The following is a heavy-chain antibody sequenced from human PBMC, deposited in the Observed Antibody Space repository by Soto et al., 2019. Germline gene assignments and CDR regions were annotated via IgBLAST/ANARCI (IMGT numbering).Heavy chain of an antibody. CDR3: ARALVGDSSGWSERVWDYYSGMDV. Sequence: PWVSRRRSCAASGFTFSSCAMHWALQAPGKELECGAVISYDGSNKYYADSVKGRFTISRDNSKNTLYLQMNSLRAEDTAVYYCARALVGDSSGWSERVWDYYSGMDVWGQGTTVTVSS. J-gene: IGHJ6*02. CDR1: GFTFSSCA. D-gene: IGHD6-19*01. CDR2: ISYDGSNK. V-gene: IGHV3-30-3*01.